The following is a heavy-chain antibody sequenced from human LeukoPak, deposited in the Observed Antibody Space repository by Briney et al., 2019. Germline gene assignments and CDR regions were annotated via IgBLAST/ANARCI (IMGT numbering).Heavy chain of an antibody. J-gene: IGHJ6*03. CDR1: GGSISSSSYY. CDR3: ARGISTYYYYYMDV. Sequence: SETLSLTCTVSGGSISSSSYYWGWIRQPPGKGLEWIGSIYYSGSTYYNPSLKSRATISVDTSKNQFSLKLSSVTAADTAVYYCARGISTYYYYYMDVWGKGTTVTVSS. CDR2: IYYSGST. V-gene: IGHV4-39*07. D-gene: IGHD6-13*01.